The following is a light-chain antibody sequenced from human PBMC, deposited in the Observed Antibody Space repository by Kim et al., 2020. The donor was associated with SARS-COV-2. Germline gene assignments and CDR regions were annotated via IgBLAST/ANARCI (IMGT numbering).Light chain of an antibody. J-gene: IGLJ2*01. CDR2: QDN. CDR1: KLGDKY. CDR3: QASDSSTVV. Sequence: SYELTQPPSVSVSPGQTASITCSGDKLGDKYACWYQQKPGQSPVLVIYQDNKRPSGIPERFSGSNSGNTATLTISGTQAMDEADYYCQASDSSTVVLGGG. V-gene: IGLV3-1*01.